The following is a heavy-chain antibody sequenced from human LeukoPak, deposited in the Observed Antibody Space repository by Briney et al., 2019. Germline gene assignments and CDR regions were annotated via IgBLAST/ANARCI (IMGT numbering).Heavy chain of an antibody. CDR2: ISGISSHT. CDR3: ARLLGDCSTTRCYSGYGMDV. J-gene: IGHJ6*02. V-gene: IGHV3-11*03. Sequence: PGGSPRLSCAASGFTFSDYYMSWIRQAPGKGLEWVSSISGISSHTDFADSVKGRFTISRDNAKNLLYLQLSSLRAEDTAVYYCARLLGDCSTTRCYSGYGMDVWGQGTTVIVSS. CDR1: GFTFSDYY. D-gene: IGHD2-2*01.